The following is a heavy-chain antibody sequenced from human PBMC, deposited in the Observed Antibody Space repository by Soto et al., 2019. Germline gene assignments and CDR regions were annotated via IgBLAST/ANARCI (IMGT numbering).Heavy chain of an antibody. Sequence: QVQLVQSGAEVKKPGASVMVSCQATGYTFTSYAMHWVRQAPGQRLEWMGWINAGNGNTKYSQKFQGRVTITTDTSASTAYMELSSLRSEDTAVYYCARGGDDCTTTSCYMIDYWGQGTLVTVSS. J-gene: IGHJ4*02. CDR1: GYTFTSYA. CDR2: INAGNGNT. V-gene: IGHV1-3*01. CDR3: ARGGDDCTTTSCYMIDY. D-gene: IGHD2-2*02.